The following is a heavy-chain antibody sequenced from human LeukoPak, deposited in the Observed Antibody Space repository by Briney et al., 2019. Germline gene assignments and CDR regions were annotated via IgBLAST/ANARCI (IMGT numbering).Heavy chain of an antibody. J-gene: IGHJ4*02. CDR1: GFTFSTFW. CDR2: ISSDGSST. CDR3: ARGYSSGWYRFDD. D-gene: IGHD6-19*01. V-gene: IGHV3-74*01. Sequence: PGGSLRLSCAASGFTFSTFWMHWVRQTAGKGLVWVSRISSDGSSTTYADSVKGRFTISRDNAKNTLYLQMNRLRVEDTAVYYCARGYSSGWYRFDDWGQGTLVTVSS.